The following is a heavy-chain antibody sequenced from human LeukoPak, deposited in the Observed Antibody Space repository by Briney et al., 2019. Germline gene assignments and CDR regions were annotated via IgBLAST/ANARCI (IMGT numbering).Heavy chain of an antibody. D-gene: IGHD5-12*01. CDR1: GGSISSGGYS. CDR3: ARVNSGYDIDY. CDR2: SYHSGSP. Sequence: SETLSLTCAVSGGSISSGGYSWSWIRQPPGRGLEWNGYSYHSGSPYYNPSLNSRVTISGDRSNNQFSLKLSSVTAADTAVYYCARVNSGYDIDYWGQGTLVTVSS. V-gene: IGHV4-30-2*01. J-gene: IGHJ4*02.